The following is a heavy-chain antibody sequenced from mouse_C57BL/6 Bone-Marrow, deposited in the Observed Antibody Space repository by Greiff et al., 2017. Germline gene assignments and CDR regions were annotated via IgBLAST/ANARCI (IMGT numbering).Heavy chain of an antibody. CDR2: IYPGSGST. CDR3: AREYYYGSSYEAMDY. Sequence: QVQLQQPGAELVKPGASVKMSCKASGYTFTSYWITWVKQRPGPGLEWIGDIYPGSGSTNYNEKFKSKATLTVDTSSSTAYMPLRSLTSEDSAVYYCAREYYYGSSYEAMDYWGQGTSVTVSS. D-gene: IGHD1-1*01. J-gene: IGHJ4*01. CDR1: GYTFTSYW. V-gene: IGHV1-55*01.